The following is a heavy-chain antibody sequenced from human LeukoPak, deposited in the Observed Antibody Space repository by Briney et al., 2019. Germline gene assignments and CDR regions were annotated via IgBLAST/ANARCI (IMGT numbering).Heavy chain of an antibody. J-gene: IGHJ6*02. CDR2: IYYSGST. Sequence: PSETLSLTCTVSGGSIRSSYYYWGWIRQPPGKGLEWIGSIYYSGSTYYNPSLKSRVTISVDTSKNQFSLRLTSVTAADTAVYFCGRPVSQGFYDGLDVWGQGTTITVSS. CDR3: GRPVSQGFYDGLDV. D-gene: IGHD5/OR15-5a*01. CDR1: GGSIRSSYYY. V-gene: IGHV4-39*01.